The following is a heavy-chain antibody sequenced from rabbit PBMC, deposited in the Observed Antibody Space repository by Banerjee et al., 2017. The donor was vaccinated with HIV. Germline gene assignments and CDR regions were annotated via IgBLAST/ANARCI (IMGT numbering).Heavy chain of an antibody. V-gene: IGHV1S45*01. CDR2: IGAGSGST. Sequence: QEQLEESGGDLVKPEGSLTLTCTASGFSFSNKYVMCWVRQAPGKGLEWIGCIGAGSGSTYYASWAKGRFTISKTSSTTVALQMTSLTAADTATYFCARSQWLSLNLWGPGTLVTVS. J-gene: IGHJ4*01. CDR3: ARSQWLSLNL. CDR1: GFSFSNKYV. D-gene: IGHD4-1*01.